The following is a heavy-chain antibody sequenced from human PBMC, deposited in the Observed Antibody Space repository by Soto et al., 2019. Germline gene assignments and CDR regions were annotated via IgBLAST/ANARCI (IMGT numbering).Heavy chain of an antibody. CDR1: GYTLTELS. V-gene: IGHV1-24*01. J-gene: IGHJ6*02. CDR3: ATTIAVARHYYYYFGMDV. Sequence: ASVKVSCKVSGYTLTELSMHWVRQAPGKGLEWMGGFDPEDGETIYAQKFQGRVTMTEDTSTDTAYMELSSLRSEDTAVYYCATTIAVARHYYYYFGMDVWGQGTTVTVSS. CDR2: FDPEDGET. D-gene: IGHD6-19*01.